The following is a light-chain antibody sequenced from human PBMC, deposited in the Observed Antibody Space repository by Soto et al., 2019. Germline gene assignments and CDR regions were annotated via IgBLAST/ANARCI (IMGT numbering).Light chain of an antibody. V-gene: IGKV1-5*03. CDR1: QSISIW. Sequence: DIPMTQSPSTLSASVGDRVTITCRASQSISIWLAWYQQKPGKAPNLLIYKTSSLETGVPSRFSGSGSGTEFTLAISSLQPDDVATYCCQHWNDYSWTFGQGTKVEVK. CDR3: QHWNDYSWT. CDR2: KTS. J-gene: IGKJ1*01.